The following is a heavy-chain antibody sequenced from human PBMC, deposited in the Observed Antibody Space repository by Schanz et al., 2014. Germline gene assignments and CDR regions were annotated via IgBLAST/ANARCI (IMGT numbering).Heavy chain of an antibody. V-gene: IGHV3-20*04. CDR2: INWNGGST. CDR1: GFGFDDYA. J-gene: IGHJ4*02. D-gene: IGHD2-15*01. CDR3: AKVREWWPYYFDY. Sequence: EVQLVESGGGVVRPGGSLRLSCAASGFGFDDYAMSWVRQAPGKGLEWVSGINWNGGSTYFADSVKGRFTISRDNSDNTLFLQMNSLRAEDTAVYYCAKVREWWPYYFDYWGQGTLVTVSS.